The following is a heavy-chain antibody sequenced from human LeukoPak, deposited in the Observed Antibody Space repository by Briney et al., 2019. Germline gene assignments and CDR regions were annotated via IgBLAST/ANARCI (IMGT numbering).Heavy chain of an antibody. D-gene: IGHD3-10*01. CDR1: GFTFSSYS. V-gene: IGHV3-48*01. CDR2: ISSSSSTI. CDR3: ARGPRRIIMLRGVIPPEASFDY. Sequence: GGSLRLSCAASGFTFSSYSMNWVRQAPGKGLEWVSYISSSSSTIYYADSVKGRFTISRDNAKNSVYLQMNSLRAEDTALYYCARGPRRIIMLRGVIPPEASFDYWGQGTLVTVSS. J-gene: IGHJ4*02.